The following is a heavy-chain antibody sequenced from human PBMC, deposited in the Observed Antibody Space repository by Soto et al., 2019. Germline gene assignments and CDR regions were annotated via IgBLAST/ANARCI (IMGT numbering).Heavy chain of an antibody. D-gene: IGHD1-20*01. Sequence: GGSLRLSCAASGFSFDSYSMHWVRQAPGKGLEWVTTVSFDSKNKYYIDSVEGRFFISRDNAKNSLYLQMNSLREDDTALYYCTKDINMGGVDVWGQGTTVTVSS. V-gene: IGHV3-30*18. CDR3: TKDINMGGVDV. CDR2: VSFDSKNK. J-gene: IGHJ6*02. CDR1: GFSFDSYS.